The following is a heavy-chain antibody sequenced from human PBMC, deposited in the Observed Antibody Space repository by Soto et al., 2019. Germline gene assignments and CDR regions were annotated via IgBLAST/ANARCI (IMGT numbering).Heavy chain of an antibody. Sequence: QVQLVQSGAEVKKPGASVKVSCKASGYTFTNYDIHWVRQATGQGLEWMGWMNPDSGNTGQSKQCQGRVTMTRGTSISTAYMEMSSLRSEGTAVYYCARGRFRRTWFDPWGQGTLVTVSS. CDR3: ARGRFRRTWFDP. CDR1: GYTFTNYD. D-gene: IGHD3-16*01. V-gene: IGHV1-8*01. CDR2: MNPDSGNT. J-gene: IGHJ5*02.